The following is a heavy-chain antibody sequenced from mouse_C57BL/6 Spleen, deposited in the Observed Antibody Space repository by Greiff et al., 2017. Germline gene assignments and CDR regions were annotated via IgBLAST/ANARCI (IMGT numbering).Heavy chain of an antibody. J-gene: IGHJ4*01. V-gene: IGHV1-66*01. Sequence: VQLQQSGPELVKPGASVKISCKASGYSFTSYYIHWVKQRPGQGLEWIGWIYPGSGNTKYNEKFKGKATLTADTSSSTAYMQLSSLTSEDSAVYYCARTYDYDRDYAMDYWGQGTSVTVSA. CDR2: IYPGSGNT. CDR1: GYSFTSYY. CDR3: ARTYDYDRDYAMDY. D-gene: IGHD2-4*01.